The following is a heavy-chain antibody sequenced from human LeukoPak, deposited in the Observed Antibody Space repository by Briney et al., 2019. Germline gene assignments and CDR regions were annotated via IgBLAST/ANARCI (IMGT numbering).Heavy chain of an antibody. CDR2: IKQDGSEK. J-gene: IGHJ4*02. CDR1: GFTFSSYS. CDR3: ARDNPSKLVSDY. Sequence: GGSLRLSCAASGFTFSSYSMSWVRQAPGKGLEWVANIKQDGSEKYYVDSVKGRFTISRDNAENSLYLQMNSLRAEDTAVYYCARDNPSKLVSDYWGQGTLVTVSS. D-gene: IGHD6-13*01. V-gene: IGHV3-7*01.